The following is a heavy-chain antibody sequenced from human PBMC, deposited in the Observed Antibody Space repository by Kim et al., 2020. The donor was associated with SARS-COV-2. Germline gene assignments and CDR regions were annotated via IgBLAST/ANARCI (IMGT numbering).Heavy chain of an antibody. CDR3: ARHHLSRYFDWLLPEPFDY. Sequence: SRGTISGDTSKNQFSLKLSSVTAADTAVYYCARHHLSRYFDWLLPEPFDYWGQGTLVTVSS. D-gene: IGHD3-9*01. V-gene: IGHV4-39*01. J-gene: IGHJ4*02.